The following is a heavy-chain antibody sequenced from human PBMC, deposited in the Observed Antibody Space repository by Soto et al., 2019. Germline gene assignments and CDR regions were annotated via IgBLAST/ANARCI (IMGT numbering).Heavy chain of an antibody. CDR2: ISSVGGNT. CDR1: GFIFGTYA. J-gene: IGHJ3*02. CDR3: AHPRGYGVFDAVDI. Sequence: EVQLLESGGGLVQPGGSLRLSCAASGFIFGTYAMNWVRQAPGKGLEWVSAISSVGGNTHYAESVRGRFTISRDNSISTLYLQMNSLRTEDTAVYYCAHPRGYGVFDAVDIWGQGTMVTVSS. D-gene: IGHD2-8*01. V-gene: IGHV3-23*01.